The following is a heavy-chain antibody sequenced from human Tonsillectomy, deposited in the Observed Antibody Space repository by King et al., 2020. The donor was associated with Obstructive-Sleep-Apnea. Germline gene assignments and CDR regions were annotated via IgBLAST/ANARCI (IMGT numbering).Heavy chain of an antibody. Sequence: VQLVESGGGVVHPGRSLRLSCAASGFTFTSYGMHWVRQAPGKGLEWVAVISYDGRNKYYADSVKGRFTISRDDSKSTLYLQMNSLRAEDTAVYYCAKAGLNYDFWSGYFFDYWGQGTLVTVSS. D-gene: IGHD3-3*01. CDR3: AKAGLNYDFWSGYFFDY. J-gene: IGHJ4*02. CDR2: ISYDGRNK. CDR1: GFTFTSYG. V-gene: IGHV3-30*18.